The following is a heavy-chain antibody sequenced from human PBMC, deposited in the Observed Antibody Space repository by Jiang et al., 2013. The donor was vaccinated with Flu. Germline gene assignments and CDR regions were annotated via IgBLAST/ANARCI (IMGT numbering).Heavy chain of an antibody. J-gene: IGHJ3*01. CDR2: IYNSGRT. CDR3: AAATSVTMWAFDF. Sequence: GSISSGDFFWSWFRQSQGSSLEWIGYIYNSGRTYYNPSLESRVTISLDTSKNQFSLQLSSVTAADTALYYCAAATSVTMWAFDFWGQGTLVNVSS. CDR1: GSISSGDFF. D-gene: IGHD3-10*02. V-gene: IGHV4-30-4*01.